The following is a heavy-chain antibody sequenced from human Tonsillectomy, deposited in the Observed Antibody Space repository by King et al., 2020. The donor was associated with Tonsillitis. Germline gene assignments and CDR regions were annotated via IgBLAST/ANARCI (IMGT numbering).Heavy chain of an antibody. Sequence: VQLQESGPGLVKPSQTLSLTCTVSGGSISIGAYYWTWIRQHPGKGLEWIGYVLNSGSTDYNPSLKSRVTISIDTSKNHFSLDLSSVTAADTAVYYCARVLSGGGDYDYWGQGTLVTVSS. CDR3: ARVLSGGGDYDY. V-gene: IGHV4-31*03. CDR1: GGSISIGAYY. CDR2: VLNSGST. J-gene: IGHJ4*02. D-gene: IGHD2-15*01.